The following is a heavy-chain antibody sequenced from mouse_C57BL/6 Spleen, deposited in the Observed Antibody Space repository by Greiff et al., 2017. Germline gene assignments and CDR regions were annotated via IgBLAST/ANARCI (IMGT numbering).Heavy chain of an antibody. Sequence: EVKLQESGPGLVKPSQSLSLTCSVTGYSITSGYYWNWIRQFPGNKLEWMGYISYDGSNNYNPSLKNRISITRDTSKNQFFLKLNSVTTEDTATYYCARRLLRNYFDVWGTGTTVTVSS. CDR1: GYSITSGYY. D-gene: IGHD1-1*01. V-gene: IGHV3-6*01. J-gene: IGHJ1*03. CDR2: ISYDGSN. CDR3: ARRLLRNYFDV.